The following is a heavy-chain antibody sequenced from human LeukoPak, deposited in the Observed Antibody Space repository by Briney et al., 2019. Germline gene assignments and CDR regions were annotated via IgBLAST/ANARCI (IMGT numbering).Heavy chain of an antibody. CDR1: GGSISSGSYY. J-gene: IGHJ5*02. Sequence: SQTLPLTCTVSGGSISSGSYYWSWIRQPAGKGLEWIGRIYTSGSTNYSPSLKSRVTISVDTSKNQFSLKLSSVTAADTAVYYCARGSSTSFDPWGQGTLVTVSS. CDR3: ARGSSTSFDP. V-gene: IGHV4-61*02. CDR2: IYTSGST. D-gene: IGHD2-2*01.